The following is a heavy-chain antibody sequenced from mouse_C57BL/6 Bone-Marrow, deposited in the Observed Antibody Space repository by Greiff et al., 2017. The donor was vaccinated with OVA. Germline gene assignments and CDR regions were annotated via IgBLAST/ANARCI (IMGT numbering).Heavy chain of an antibody. J-gene: IGHJ4*01. Sequence: QVQLQQSGAELVRPGASVTLSCKASGYTFTDYEMHWVKQTPVHGLEWIGAIDPETGGTAYNQKFKGKAILTADKSSSTAYMELRSLTSEDSAVYYCTRRYYYGSSPYAMDYWGQGTSVTVSS. CDR3: TRRYYYGSSPYAMDY. CDR2: IDPETGGT. D-gene: IGHD1-1*01. V-gene: IGHV1-15*01. CDR1: GYTFTDYE.